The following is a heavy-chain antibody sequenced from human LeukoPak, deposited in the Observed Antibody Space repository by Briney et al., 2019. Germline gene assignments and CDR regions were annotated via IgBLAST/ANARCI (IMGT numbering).Heavy chain of an antibody. CDR3: AKLGGYCSSGSCRDFDY. J-gene: IGHJ4*02. CDR1: GLTFAAYA. V-gene: IGHV3-23*01. Sequence: AGGSLRLSCAVSGLTFAAYAMTWVRQAPEKGLEWVSTISDSGGSTYYAGSLKGRFTISRDNSKNTLYLQVDSLRAEDTAVYYCAKLGGYCSSGSCRDFDYWGQGTLVTVSS. D-gene: IGHD2-15*01. CDR2: ISDSGGST.